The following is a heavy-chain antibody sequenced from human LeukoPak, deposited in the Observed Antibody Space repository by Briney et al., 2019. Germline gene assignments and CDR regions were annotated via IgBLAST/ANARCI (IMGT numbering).Heavy chain of an antibody. Sequence: PGGSLRLSCAASGFTFSIYAMSWVRQAPGKGLEWVSAISGSGGSTYDGDCVKGRVTISRDHSKITRYMQMNSLRAEDTAVYYCAKDPYYYDSSSYFYFYYGMDVWGQGTTVTVSS. J-gene: IGHJ6*02. V-gene: IGHV3-23*01. CDR3: AKDPYYYDSSSYFYFYYGMDV. CDR1: GFTFSIYA. D-gene: IGHD3-22*01. CDR2: ISGSGGST.